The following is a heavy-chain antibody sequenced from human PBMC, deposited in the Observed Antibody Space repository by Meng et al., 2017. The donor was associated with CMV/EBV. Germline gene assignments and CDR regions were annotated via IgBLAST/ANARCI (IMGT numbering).Heavy chain of an antibody. V-gene: IGHV3-11*01. CDR2: ISSSGSTI. Sequence: SGFTFSDYYMSWIRQAPGKGLEWVSYISSSGSTIYYADSVKGRFTISRDNAKNSLYLQMNSLRAEDTAVYYCARDPPGAMVIGGMDVWGQGTTVTVSS. CDR1: GFTFSDYY. CDR3: ARDPPGAMVIGGMDV. D-gene: IGHD5-18*01. J-gene: IGHJ6*02.